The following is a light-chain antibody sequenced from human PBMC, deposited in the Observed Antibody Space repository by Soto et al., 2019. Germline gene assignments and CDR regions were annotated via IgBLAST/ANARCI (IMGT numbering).Light chain of an antibody. Sequence: EIVLTQSPATLSLSPGERATLSCRASQSIGLSISWYQHKPGQAPRLLIFDASQRATGIPARFRGSGSGTDFTLSISSLEPEDFAVYYCQQRSIWPPWTFGQGTKVDI. CDR1: QSIGLS. J-gene: IGKJ1*01. CDR3: QQRSIWPPWT. V-gene: IGKV3-11*01. CDR2: DAS.